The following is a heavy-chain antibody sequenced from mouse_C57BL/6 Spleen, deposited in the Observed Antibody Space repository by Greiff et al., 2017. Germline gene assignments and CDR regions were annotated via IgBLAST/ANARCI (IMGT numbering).Heavy chain of an antibody. CDR1: GFNIKNTY. J-gene: IGHJ3*01. CDR3: ARSAQTKPWFAY. CDR2: IDPANGNT. D-gene: IGHD3-2*02. V-gene: IGHV14-3*01. Sequence: VQLQQSVAELVRPGASVKLSCTASGFNIKNTYMHWVKQRPEQGLEWIGRIDPANGNTKYAPKFQGQATITAETSSNTAYLQLSSLTSEDTAIYYFARSAQTKPWFAYWGQGTLVTVSA.